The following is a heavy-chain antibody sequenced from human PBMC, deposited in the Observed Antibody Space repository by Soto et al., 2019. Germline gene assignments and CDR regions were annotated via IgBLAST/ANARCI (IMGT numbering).Heavy chain of an antibody. J-gene: IGHJ4*02. CDR1: GGSISSSTEYYY. CDR2: LSYSGTT. CDR3: ARLGNPQKRYCTNGICYAFDY. D-gene: IGHD2-8*01. V-gene: IGHV4-39*01. Sequence: AATLYLACTVYGGSISSSTEYYYGGWIRQPPWNGPGWNGRLSYSGTTYYNPSQKSRVTNYVYKTNNQFSLTLNSVTAVDTAAYYCARLGNPQKRYCTNGICYAFDYWGQG.